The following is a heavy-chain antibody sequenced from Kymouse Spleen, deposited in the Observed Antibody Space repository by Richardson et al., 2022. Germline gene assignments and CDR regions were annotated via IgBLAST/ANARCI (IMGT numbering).Heavy chain of an antibody. CDR1: GGSISSYY. D-gene: IGHD3-16*02. J-gene: IGHJ4*02. CDR2: IYYSGST. V-gene: IGHV4-59*01. Sequence: QVQLQESGPGLVKPSETLSLTCTVSGGSISSYYWSWIRQPPGKGLEWIGYIYYSGSTNYNPSLKSRVTISVDTSKNQFSLKLSSVTAADTAVYYCARGDGGFDYWGQGTLVTVSS. CDR3: ARGDGGFDY.